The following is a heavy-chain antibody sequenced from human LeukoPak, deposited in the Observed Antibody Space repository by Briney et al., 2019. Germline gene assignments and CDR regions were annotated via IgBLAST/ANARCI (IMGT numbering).Heavy chain of an antibody. Sequence: GGSLRLSCAASGFTFDDYAMHWVRQPPGKGLEWVSGISWNSDNIGYVDSVKGRFTISRDNAKNSLYLEMNSLRPEDMALYYCTRGCSRTTCDGVYAIWGQGTVVTVSS. CDR3: TRGCSRTTCDGVYAI. D-gene: IGHD2-2*01. CDR2: ISWNSDNI. CDR1: GFTFDDYA. V-gene: IGHV3-9*03. J-gene: IGHJ3*02.